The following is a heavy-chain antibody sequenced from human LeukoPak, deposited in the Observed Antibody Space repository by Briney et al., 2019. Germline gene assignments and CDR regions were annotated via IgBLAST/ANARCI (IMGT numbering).Heavy chain of an antibody. J-gene: IGHJ4*02. CDR1: GFTFSTSA. CDR2: LRYDGSNE. CDR3: ALRLMGRWGYYFDY. V-gene: IGHV3-30*02. Sequence: GGSLRLSCAASGFTFSTSAMHWVRQAPGKGLEWVAFLRYDGSNEYYADSVKGRFTISRDNSKNTLYLQMNSLRAEDTAVYYCALRLMGRWGYYFDYWGQGTLVTVSS. D-gene: IGHD3-16*01.